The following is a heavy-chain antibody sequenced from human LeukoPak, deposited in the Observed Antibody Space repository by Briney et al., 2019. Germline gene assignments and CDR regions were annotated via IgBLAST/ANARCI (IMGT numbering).Heavy chain of an antibody. CDR2: ISSSSSYI. V-gene: IGHV3-21*01. D-gene: IGHD2-2*01. CDR1: GFTFSSYS. Sequence: GGSLRLSCAASGFTFSSYSMSWVRQAPGKGLEWVSSISSSSSYIYYADSVKGRFTISRDNAKNSLYLQMNSLRAEDTAVYYCARDTAGDIVVVPSGGMDVWGQGTTVTVSS. J-gene: IGHJ6*02. CDR3: ARDTAGDIVVVPSGGMDV.